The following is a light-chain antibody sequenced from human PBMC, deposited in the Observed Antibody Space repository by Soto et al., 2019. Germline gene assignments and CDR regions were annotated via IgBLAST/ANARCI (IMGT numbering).Light chain of an antibody. Sequence: QSVLPQHHSASGTPGERVTIACSGSRSNIGIKYVYWDQQLPGTAPKLLIYNNNQRPSGVPDRFSGSKSGTSASLAIGGLRSEYEAYYYCAAWDVSLSGNVFVTGTKATVL. CDR3: AAWDVSLSGNV. J-gene: IGLJ1*01. V-gene: IGLV1-47*01. CDR2: NNN. CDR1: RSNIGIKY.